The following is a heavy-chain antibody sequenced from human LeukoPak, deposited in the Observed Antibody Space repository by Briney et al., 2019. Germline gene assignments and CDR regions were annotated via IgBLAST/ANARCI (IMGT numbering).Heavy chain of an antibody. CDR3: ARGADYYGSGSFNGMDV. V-gene: IGHV4-59*01. CDR1: GVSISSNY. CDR2: IYYSGST. D-gene: IGHD3-10*01. J-gene: IGHJ6*02. Sequence: TSETLSLTCTVSGVSISSNYWSWIRQPPGKGLEWIGYIYYSGSTNYNPSLKSRVTISVDTSKNQFSLKLTSVTTADTAVYYCARGADYYGSGSFNGMDVWGQGTTVTVSS.